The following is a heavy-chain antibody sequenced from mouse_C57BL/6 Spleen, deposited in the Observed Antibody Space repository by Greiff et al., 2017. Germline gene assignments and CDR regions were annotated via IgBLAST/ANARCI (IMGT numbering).Heavy chain of an antibody. CDR3: ARIYYGNSFDY. Sequence: VQLQQPGAELVRPGSSVKLSCKASGYTFTSYWMDWVKQRPGQGLEWIGNIYPSDSETHYNQKFKDKATLTVDKSSSTAYMQLSSLTSEDSAVYYCARIYYGNSFDYWGQGTPRPVSS. CDR1: GYTFTSYW. V-gene: IGHV1-61*01. J-gene: IGHJ2*01. CDR2: IYPSDSET. D-gene: IGHD2-1*01.